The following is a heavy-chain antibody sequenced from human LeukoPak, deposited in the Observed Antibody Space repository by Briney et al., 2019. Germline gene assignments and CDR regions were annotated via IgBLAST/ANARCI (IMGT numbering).Heavy chain of an antibody. D-gene: IGHD4-17*01. CDR3: ASHGDYDAFGI. Sequence: PGGSLRLSCAASRVTFSNYWMHWVRQAPGKGLVWVSRINSVGSSTSYADSVRGRFTISRDNARNTLYLQMNSLRAEDTAVYYCASHGDYDAFGIWGQGTMVTVSS. J-gene: IGHJ3*02. CDR2: INSVGSST. CDR1: RVTFSNYW. V-gene: IGHV3-74*01.